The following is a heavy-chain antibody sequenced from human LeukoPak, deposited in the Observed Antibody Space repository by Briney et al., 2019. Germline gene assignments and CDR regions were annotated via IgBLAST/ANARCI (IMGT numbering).Heavy chain of an antibody. Sequence: SETLSLTCTVSGASVNGSNYYWGWFRQPPGKGPEWVGTIHSSGSTYFSPSLKTRLTMSVDTSNNQISLKVSSVTVAHTAGYYCGRDAKQELLAGGFDFWGQGTLVTVS. V-gene: IGHV4-39*01. D-gene: IGHD3-10*01. CDR3: GRDAKQELLAGGFDF. CDR2: IHSSGST. CDR1: GASVNGSNYY. J-gene: IGHJ4*02.